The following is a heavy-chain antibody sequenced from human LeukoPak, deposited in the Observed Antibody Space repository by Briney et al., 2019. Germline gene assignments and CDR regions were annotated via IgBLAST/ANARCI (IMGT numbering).Heavy chain of an antibody. V-gene: IGHV1-2*04. CDR3: ARDYYCGGVSCLDTFDI. D-gene: IGHD2-21*01. J-gene: IGHJ3*02. CDR2: INPNSGGT. CDR1: GYTFTGYY. Sequence: GASVKVSCKASGYTFTGYYMHWVRQAPGQGLEWMGWINPNSGGTNYAQKFQGWVTMTRDTSISTAYMELSRLRSDDTAVYYCARDYYCGGVSCLDTFDIWGQGTMVTVSS.